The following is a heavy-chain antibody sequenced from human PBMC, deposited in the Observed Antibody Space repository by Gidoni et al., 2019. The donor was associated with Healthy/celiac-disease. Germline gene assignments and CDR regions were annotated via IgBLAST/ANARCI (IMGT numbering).Heavy chain of an antibody. CDR3: AKAVVPAVGGDWFDP. D-gene: IGHD2-2*01. J-gene: IGHJ5*02. V-gene: IGHV3-23*01. Sequence: EVQLLESGGGLVQPGGSLTPSCAASGFTFSSYAMSWVRQAPGKGLEWVSAISSSGGSTYYADSVKGRFTISRDNSKNTLYLQMNSLRAEDTAVYYCAKAVVPAVGGDWFDPWGQGTLVTVSS. CDR1: GFTFSSYA. CDR2: ISSSGGST.